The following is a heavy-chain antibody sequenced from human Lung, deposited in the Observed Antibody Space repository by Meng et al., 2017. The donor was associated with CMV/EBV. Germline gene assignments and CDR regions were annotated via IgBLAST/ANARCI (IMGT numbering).Heavy chain of an antibody. Sequence: ASVXVSXKASGYTFTDYRIHWVRQAPGQGLEWMGWISPNNGATNYAQKFQGRVTMTRDTSINTAYMELNRLTYDDTAVYYCASKMYYDFWSAYRGTEGVDPFNIWGQGTXVNV. J-gene: IGHJ3*02. CDR3: ASKMYYDFWSAYRGTEGVDPFNI. CDR1: GYTFTDYR. D-gene: IGHD3-3*01. V-gene: IGHV1-2*02. CDR2: ISPNNGAT.